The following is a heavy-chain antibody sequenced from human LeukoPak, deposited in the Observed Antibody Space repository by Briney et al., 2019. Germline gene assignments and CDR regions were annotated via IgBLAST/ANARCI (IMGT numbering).Heavy chain of an antibody. V-gene: IGHV3-48*01. J-gene: IGHJ4*02. CDR1: GFTFSTYS. CDR3: ARPLLGYCSGGSCPFDC. CDR2: LSSSTSAI. Sequence: PGGSLRLSCAASGFTFSTYSMNWVRQAPGKGLERVSYLSSSTSAIYYADSVKGRFAISRDSAKNSLYLQMDSLRAEDTAVYYCARPLLGYCSGGSCPFDCWGQGTLVTVSS. D-gene: IGHD2-15*01.